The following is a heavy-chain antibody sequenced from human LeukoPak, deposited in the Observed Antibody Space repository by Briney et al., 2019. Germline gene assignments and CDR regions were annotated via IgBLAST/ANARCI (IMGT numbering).Heavy chain of an antibody. V-gene: IGHV1-2*02. Sequence: ASVKVSCKASGDTFNNYAIIWVRQAPGQGLEVMGWIKCDTGDTSYSQKFQGRVTMTRDTSITTAYMELSRLRSDDTAVYYCARDGSSLMVEFDYWGQGTLVTVSS. CDR3: ARDGSSLMVEFDY. D-gene: IGHD2-15*01. CDR2: IKCDTGDT. J-gene: IGHJ4*02. CDR1: GDTFNNYA.